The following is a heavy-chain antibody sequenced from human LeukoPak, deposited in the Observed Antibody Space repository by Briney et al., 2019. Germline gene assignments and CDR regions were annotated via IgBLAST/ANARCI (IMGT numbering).Heavy chain of an antibody. CDR2: ISGGGGGT. J-gene: IGHJ4*02. CDR1: GITLSNYG. D-gene: IGHD3-22*01. Sequence: GGSLRLSCAVSGITLSNYGMSWVRQAPGKGLEWVAGISGGGGGTSYAGSVKGRFTISRDNPKNTLYLQMNNLRAEDTAVYFCAKRGVVIRVILVGFHKEAYYFDSWGQGALVTVSS. CDR3: AKRGVVIRVILVGFHKEAYYFDS. V-gene: IGHV3-23*01.